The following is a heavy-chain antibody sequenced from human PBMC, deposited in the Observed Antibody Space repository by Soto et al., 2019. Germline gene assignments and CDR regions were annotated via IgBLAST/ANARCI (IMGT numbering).Heavy chain of an antibody. CDR2: IYYSGST. D-gene: IGHD3-16*01. J-gene: IGHJ3*02. CDR3: ARSWGYGGDAFDI. CDR1: GGSISSYY. V-gene: IGHV4-59*01. Sequence: SETLSLTCTVSGGSISSYYWSWIRQPPGKGLEWIGYIYYSGSTNYNPSLKSRVTISGATSKNQFSLKLSSVTAADTAVYYCARSWGYGGDAFDIWGQGTMVTVSS.